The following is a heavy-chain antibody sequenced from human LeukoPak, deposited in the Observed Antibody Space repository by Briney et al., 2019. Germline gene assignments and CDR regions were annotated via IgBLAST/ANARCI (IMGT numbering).Heavy chain of an antibody. J-gene: IGHJ3*02. CDR3: ARDPRTDAFDI. CDR2: IYSGGST. V-gene: IGHV3-66*01. Sequence: GGSLRLSCAASGFTVSSNYMSWVRQAPGKGLEWVSVIYSGGSTYYADSVKGRFTISRDNSKNTLYLQMNSLRAEDTAVYFCARDPRTDAFDIWGQGTMVTVSS. CDR1: GFTVSSNY.